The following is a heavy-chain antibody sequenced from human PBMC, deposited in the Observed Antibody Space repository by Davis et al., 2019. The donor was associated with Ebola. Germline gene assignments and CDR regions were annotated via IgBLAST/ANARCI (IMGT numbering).Heavy chain of an antibody. J-gene: IGHJ4*02. CDR2: MNPNSGNT. D-gene: IGHD2-15*01. Sequence: ASVKVSCKASGYTFTSYDINWVRQATGQGLEWMGWMNPNSGNTGYAQKFQGRVTITADKSTSTAYMELSSLRSEDTAVYYCARGRDCSGGSCYFSFDYWGQGTLVTVSS. CDR3: ARGRDCSGGSCYFSFDY. CDR1: GYTFTSYD. V-gene: IGHV1-8*01.